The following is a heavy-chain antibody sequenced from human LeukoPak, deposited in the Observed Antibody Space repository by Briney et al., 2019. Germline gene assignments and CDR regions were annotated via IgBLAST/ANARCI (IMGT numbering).Heavy chain of an antibody. D-gene: IGHD6-13*01. J-gene: IGHJ6*03. CDR1: GGTFSSYA. CDR2: IIPIFGTA. V-gene: IGHV1-69*06. CDR3: ARVAAAGTGIFVNFYYSMDI. Sequence: SVKVSCKASGGTFSSYAISWVRQAPGQGLEWMGGIIPIFGTANYAQKFQGRVTITADKSTSTAYMELSSLRSEDTAVYYCARVAAAGTGIFVNFYYSMDIWGKGTTVTISS.